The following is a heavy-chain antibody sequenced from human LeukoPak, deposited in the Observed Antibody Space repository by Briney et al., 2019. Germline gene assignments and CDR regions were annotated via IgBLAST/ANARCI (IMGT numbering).Heavy chain of an antibody. CDR1: GFTFDDYA. CDR2: ISWNSGSI. V-gene: IGHV3-9*01. Sequence: GGSLRLSCAASGFTFDDYAMHWVRQAPGKGLEWVSGISWNSGSIGYADSVEGRFTISRDNAKNSLYLQMNSLRAEDTALYYCAKSAVAGTPSYGMDVWGQGTTVTVSS. D-gene: IGHD6-19*01. J-gene: IGHJ6*02. CDR3: AKSAVAGTPSYGMDV.